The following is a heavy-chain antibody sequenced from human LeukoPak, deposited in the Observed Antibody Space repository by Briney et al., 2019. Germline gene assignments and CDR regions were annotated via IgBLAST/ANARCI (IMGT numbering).Heavy chain of an antibody. D-gene: IGHD6-13*01. CDR3: ARGLAAAGTPY. Sequence: GGSLRLSCAASGFTFSDYYMSWIRQAPGKGLEWVSVINWSGGSKGYADSVKGRLTISRDNAKNSLYLQMNSLRAEDTALYYCARGLAAAGTPYWGQGTLVTVSS. J-gene: IGHJ4*02. CDR2: INWSGGSK. CDR1: GFTFSDYY. V-gene: IGHV3-20*04.